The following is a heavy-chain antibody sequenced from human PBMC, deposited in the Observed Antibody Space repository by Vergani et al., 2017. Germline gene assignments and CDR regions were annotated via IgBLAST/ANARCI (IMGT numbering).Heavy chain of an antibody. CDR3: VKEKIDLGAYFFDS. J-gene: IGHJ4*02. Sequence: EVQLLESGGGSAQPGESLRLSCVASGFTFTAHGLNWVRQAPGKGLEWVSSISGPGLRTYYADSVKGRFTISRDNSKNTVFLQMHSLRAEDTAIYYCVKEKIDLGAYFFDSWGQGILVTVSS. V-gene: IGHV3-23*01. CDR2: ISGPGLRT. CDR1: GFTFTAHG. D-gene: IGHD2/OR15-2a*01.